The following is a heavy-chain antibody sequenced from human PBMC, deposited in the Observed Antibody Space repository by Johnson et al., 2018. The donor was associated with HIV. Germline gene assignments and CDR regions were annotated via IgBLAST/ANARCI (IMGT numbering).Heavy chain of an antibody. J-gene: IGHJ3*02. CDR2: MNGDGSST. CDR3: AREQELIGERAFDI. D-gene: IGHD6-13*01. CDR1: GFTFSNYW. Sequence: VQLVESGGGLAQPGGSLRLSCAASGFTFSNYWMHWVRQAPGKGLVWVSRMNGDGSSTTYADSVQGRFTISRDNAKNTLYLQMNSLRVEDTAVYYCAREQELIGERAFDIWGQGTMVTVSS. V-gene: IGHV3-74*01.